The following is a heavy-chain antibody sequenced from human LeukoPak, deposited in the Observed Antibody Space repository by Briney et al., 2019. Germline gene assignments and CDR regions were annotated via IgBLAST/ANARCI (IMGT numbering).Heavy chain of an antibody. V-gene: IGHV4-34*01. CDR2: INHSGST. CDR3: ARGLYSSGWFTSVDAFDI. Sequence: SETLSLTCAVYGGSFSGYYWSWIRQPPGKGLEWIGEINHSGSTNYNPSLKSRVTISVDTSKNQFSLKLSSVTAADTAVYYCARGLYSSGWFTSVDAFDIWGQGTVVTVSS. CDR1: GGSFSGYY. D-gene: IGHD6-19*01. J-gene: IGHJ3*02.